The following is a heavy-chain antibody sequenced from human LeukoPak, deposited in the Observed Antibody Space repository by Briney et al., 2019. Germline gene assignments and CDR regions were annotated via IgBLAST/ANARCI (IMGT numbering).Heavy chain of an antibody. CDR3: AAILGSKWNGSGNDAFDI. V-gene: IGHV5-51*01. Sequence: GESLQISCKGSGYSFTSYWIGWVRQMPGKGLEWMGIIYPGDSDTRYSPSFQGQVTISADKSISTAYLQWSSLKASDTAMYYCAAILGSKWNGSGNDAFDIWGQGTRVTVSS. CDR1: GYSFTSYW. D-gene: IGHD3-10*01. CDR2: IYPGDSDT. J-gene: IGHJ3*02.